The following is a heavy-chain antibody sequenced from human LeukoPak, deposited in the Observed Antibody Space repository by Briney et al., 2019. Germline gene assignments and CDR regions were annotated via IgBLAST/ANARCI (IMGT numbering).Heavy chain of an antibody. CDR2: IYPGDSDT. J-gene: IGHJ4*02. D-gene: IGHD3-3*01. CDR3: ARSYYDFWSGYYGY. Sequence: KVGESLKISCKGSGYIFTSYWIGWVRQLPGKGLEWMGIIYPGDSDTRYSPSFQGQVTISADKSISTAYLQWSSLKASDTAMYYCARSYYDFWSGYYGYWGQGTLVTVSS. V-gene: IGHV5-51*01. CDR1: GYIFTSYW.